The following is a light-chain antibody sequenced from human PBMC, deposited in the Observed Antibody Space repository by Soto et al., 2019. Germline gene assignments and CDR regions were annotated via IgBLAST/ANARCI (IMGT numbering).Light chain of an antibody. J-gene: IGKJ1*01. CDR3: LQYNSPPLT. Sequence: DIQMTQSPSSLSASVGDRVTITCRASQGIRYALGWYQQKPGTAPKRLIYGASILQNGVPSRFGGSGSGTEFTLTISSLQPEDCATYYCLQYNSPPLTFGQGTKVEI. CDR1: QGIRYA. V-gene: IGKV1-17*01. CDR2: GAS.